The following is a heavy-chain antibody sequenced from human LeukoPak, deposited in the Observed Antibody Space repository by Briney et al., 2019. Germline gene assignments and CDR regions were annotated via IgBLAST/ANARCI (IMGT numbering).Heavy chain of an antibody. J-gene: IGHJ3*01. CDR1: GGSISSGSYY. D-gene: IGHD1-26*01. CDR2: IYTSGST. V-gene: IGHV4-61*02. Sequence: SQTLSLTCTVSGGSISSGSYYWSWIRQPAGKGLEWIGRIYTSGSTNYNPSLKSRATISVDTSKNQFSLKLSSVTAADTAVYYCARKWDLWGQGTMVTVSS. CDR3: ARKWDL.